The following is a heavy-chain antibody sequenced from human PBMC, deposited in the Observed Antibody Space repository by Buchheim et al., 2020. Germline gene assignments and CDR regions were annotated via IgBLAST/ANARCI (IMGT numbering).Heavy chain of an antibody. J-gene: IGHJ5*02. CDR1: GASISDYY. Sequence: QVQLQESGPGLVKPSETLSLTCAASGASISDYYWSWIRQPPGKGLEWIGYISYSGNTDYNPSLKSRVSISVDISKSKFSLKLNSVTAADTAGYYCARNYAELGPWGQGIL. D-gene: IGHD1-14*01. CDR3: ARNYAELGP. CDR2: ISYSGNT. V-gene: IGHV4-59*01.